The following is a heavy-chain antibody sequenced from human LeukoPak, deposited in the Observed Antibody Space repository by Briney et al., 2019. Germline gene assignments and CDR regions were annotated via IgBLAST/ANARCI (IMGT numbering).Heavy chain of an antibody. J-gene: IGHJ4*02. D-gene: IGHD2-21*02. CDR1: GFTFSSYG. CDR3: TTVGASPCVGGDCYFIDH. Sequence: GGSLRLSCAASGFTFSSYGMHWVRQAPGKGLEWVGRIKSKADGGTADYAAPVTGRFSISRDDSKNTLYLQLNSLKSEDTGVYFCTTVGASPCVGGDCYFIDHWGQGSRVTVSS. V-gene: IGHV3-15*01. CDR2: IKSKADGGTA.